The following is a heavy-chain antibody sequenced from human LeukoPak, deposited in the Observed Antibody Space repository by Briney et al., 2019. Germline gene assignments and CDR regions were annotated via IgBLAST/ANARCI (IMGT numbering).Heavy chain of an antibody. J-gene: IGHJ4*02. CDR2: ISLSGRFI. CDR3: AREMLVIPAAVDY. CDR1: GFNFSAFS. D-gene: IGHD2-2*01. V-gene: IGHV3-21*01. Sequence: GGFLRLSCGASGFNFSAFSMSWLRQAPGKGLEWVASISLSGRFIYYADSLKGRFTISRDNAKNSVHLQVNSLRAEDTAVYYCAREMLVIPAAVDYWGQGTLVTVSS.